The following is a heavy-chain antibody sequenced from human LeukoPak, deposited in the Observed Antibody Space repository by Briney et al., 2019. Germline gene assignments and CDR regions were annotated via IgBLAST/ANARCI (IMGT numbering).Heavy chain of an antibody. CDR3: ARGSRDYNDAFDI. V-gene: IGHV1-8*01. Sequence: ASVKVSCKASGYTFTSYDINWVRQATGRGLEWMGWMNPNSGNTGYAQKFQGRVTMTRNTSISTAYMELSSLRSEDTAVYYCARGSRDYNDAFDIWGQGTMVTVSS. CDR1: GYTFTSYD. D-gene: IGHD5-24*01. J-gene: IGHJ3*02. CDR2: MNPNSGNT.